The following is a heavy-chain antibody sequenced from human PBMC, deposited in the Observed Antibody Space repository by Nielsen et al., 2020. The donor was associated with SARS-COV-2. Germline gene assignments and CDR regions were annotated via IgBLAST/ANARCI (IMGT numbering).Heavy chain of an antibody. Sequence: WIRQPPGKGLEWIGYIYYSGSTYYNPSLKSRVTISVDTSKNQFSLKLSSVTAADTAVYYCARFNYDILTGYDYWGQGTLVTVSS. D-gene: IGHD3-9*01. CDR3: ARFNYDILTGYDY. V-gene: IGHV4-31*02. CDR2: IYYSGST. J-gene: IGHJ4*02.